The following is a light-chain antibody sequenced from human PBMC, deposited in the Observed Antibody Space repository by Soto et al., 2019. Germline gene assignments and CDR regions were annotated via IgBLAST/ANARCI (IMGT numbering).Light chain of an antibody. CDR2: GNN. CDR1: SFDIGAGYD. Sequence: QAVLTQPASVSGAPGQRVTISCTGSSFDIGAGYDVHWFQQLPGTAPKLLIYGNNNRPSGVPDRFSGSKSGTSASLAINGLQAEDEADYYCQSYDTSLSGSYAFGTGTKVTVL. CDR3: QSYDTSLSGSYA. V-gene: IGLV1-40*01. J-gene: IGLJ1*01.